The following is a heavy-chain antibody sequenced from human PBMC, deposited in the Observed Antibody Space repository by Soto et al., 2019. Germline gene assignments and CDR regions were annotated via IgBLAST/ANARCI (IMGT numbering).Heavy chain of an antibody. Sequence: QVQLVESGGGVVQPGRSLRLSCATSGFTFSSYGMHWVRKGPGKGLEWVAVIWYDGTNKYYADSVNGRFTISRDDSKNTLYLQMNSLRAEDTAVYYCARGPMTTVTTWGDWYFDLWGRGTLVTVSS. J-gene: IGHJ2*01. CDR3: ARGPMTTVTTWGDWYFDL. CDR1: GFTFSSYG. D-gene: IGHD4-17*01. V-gene: IGHV3-33*01. CDR2: IWYDGTNK.